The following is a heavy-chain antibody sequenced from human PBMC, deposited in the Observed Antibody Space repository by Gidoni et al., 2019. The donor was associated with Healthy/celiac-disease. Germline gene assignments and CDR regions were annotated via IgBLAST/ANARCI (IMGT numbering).Heavy chain of an antibody. CDR3: AKESPAYCGGDCSEGFDY. CDR1: GFTFSSYG. CDR2: ISYDGSNK. V-gene: IGHV3-30*18. Sequence: QVQLVESGGGVVQPGRSLRLSCAASGFTFSSYGLHWVRQAPGKGLEWVAVISYDGSNKYYADSVKGRFTISRDNSKNTLYLQMNSLRAEDTAVYYCAKESPAYCGGDCSEGFDYWGQGTLVTVSS. D-gene: IGHD2-21*02. J-gene: IGHJ4*02.